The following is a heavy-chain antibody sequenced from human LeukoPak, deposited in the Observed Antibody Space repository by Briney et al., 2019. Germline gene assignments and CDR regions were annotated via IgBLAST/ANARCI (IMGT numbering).Heavy chain of an antibody. CDR3: ARDAYYDILTGSARWFDP. Sequence: SETLSLTCTVSGGSISSSSYYWGWIRQPPGKGLEWIGSIYYSGSTYYNPSLKSRVTISVDTSKNQLSLKLSSVTAADTAVYYCARDAYYDILTGSARWFDPWGQGTLVTVSS. CDR1: GGSISSSSYY. D-gene: IGHD3-9*01. V-gene: IGHV4-39*07. J-gene: IGHJ5*02. CDR2: IYYSGST.